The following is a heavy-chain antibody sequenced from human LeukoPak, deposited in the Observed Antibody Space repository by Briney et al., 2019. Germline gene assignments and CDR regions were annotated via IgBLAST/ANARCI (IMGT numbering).Heavy chain of an antibody. CDR2: INPNSGGT. D-gene: IGHD2-2*01. Sequence: ASVKVSCKASGYTFTSYGISWVRQAPGQGLEWMGWINPNSGGTNYAQKFQGRVTMTRDTSISTAYMELSRLRSDDTAVYYCARGGPNGYEVRDYYYYYYMDVWGKGTTVTVSS. CDR1: GYTFTSYG. V-gene: IGHV1-2*02. CDR3: ARGGPNGYEVRDYYYYYYMDV. J-gene: IGHJ6*03.